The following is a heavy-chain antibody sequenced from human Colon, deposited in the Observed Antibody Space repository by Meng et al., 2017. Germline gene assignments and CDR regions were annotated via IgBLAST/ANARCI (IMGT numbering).Heavy chain of an antibody. J-gene: IGHJ3*02. V-gene: IGHV1-46*02. D-gene: IGHD2-8*01. Sequence: QGQLVESGAEVKKPGASVKVSCKASGYTFNSYYMHWVRQAPGQGLEWMGIINPRGDNTNDAQRFQGRLTMTRDTSTSTVYMELSSLRSEDTAVYYCARDLGVFNAFDIWGQGTMVTVSS. CDR3: ARDLGVFNAFDI. CDR1: GYTFNSYY. CDR2: INPRGDNT.